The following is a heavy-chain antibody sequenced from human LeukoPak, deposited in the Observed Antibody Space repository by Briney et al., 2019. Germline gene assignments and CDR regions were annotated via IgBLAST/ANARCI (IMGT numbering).Heavy chain of an antibody. CDR2: IALSGRT. D-gene: IGHD4-17*01. CDR1: GGLITMICW. CDR3: ARIPAFYYGEYWTSSNYFDY. V-gene: IGHV4-4*02. J-gene: IGHJ4*02. Sequence: SPTWPLAGGLITMICWWCGIRQPPGKSREWVGEIALSGRTNYTPSIKSRVTISVDKSRKQFSPKLSSVTAACTAVYYCARIPAFYYGEYWTSSNYFDYCGQRTLVTVSS.